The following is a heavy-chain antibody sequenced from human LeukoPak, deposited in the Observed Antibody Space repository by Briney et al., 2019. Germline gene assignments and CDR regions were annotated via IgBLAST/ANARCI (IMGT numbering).Heavy chain of an antibody. J-gene: IGHJ6*03. V-gene: IGHV3-74*01. CDR1: ASDFSTSW. Sequence: GGSLRLSCVASASDFSTSWMHWVRQAPGKGLVWVSRITSDGSSTIYADSVKGRFTISRDNTKNSMYLQMNNLRVEDTAVYYCARDKYYHIDVWGKGTTVIISS. CDR2: ITSDGSST. CDR3: ARDKYYHIDV.